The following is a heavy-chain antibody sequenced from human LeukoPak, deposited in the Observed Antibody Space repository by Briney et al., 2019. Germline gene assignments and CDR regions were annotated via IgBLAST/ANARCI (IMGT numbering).Heavy chain of an antibody. CDR2: INSGGSGT. D-gene: IGHD7-27*01. V-gene: IGHV3-74*01. CDR3: ATSLGPLTEY. J-gene: IGHJ4*02. Sequence: GGSLRLSCEASEFAFSSNWMHWVRQPPGKGLVWVSRINSGGSGTSYADSVEGRFTISRDNAKNTLYLQMNSLRAEDTAVYYCATSLGPLTEYWGQGTLVTVSS. CDR1: EFAFSSNW.